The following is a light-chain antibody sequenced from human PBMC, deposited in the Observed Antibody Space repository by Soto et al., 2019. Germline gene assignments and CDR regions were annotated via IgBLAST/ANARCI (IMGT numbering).Light chain of an antibody. Sequence: QSALTQPPSASGSPGQSVTISCTGTSSDVGGYNYVSWYQQHPGKAPKLMIYEVSKRPSGVPDRFSGSKSGNTASLTVSGLQAEDEADYYCSSYAGSNNSLFGRGTKLTVL. CDR3: SSYAGSNNSL. J-gene: IGLJ2*01. CDR1: SSDVGGYNY. CDR2: EVS. V-gene: IGLV2-8*01.